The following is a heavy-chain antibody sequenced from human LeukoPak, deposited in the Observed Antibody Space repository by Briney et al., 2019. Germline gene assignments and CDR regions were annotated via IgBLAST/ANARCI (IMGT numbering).Heavy chain of an antibody. CDR1: GGTFSSYA. D-gene: IGHD1-26*01. CDR3: ARVLHSGTIH. CDR2: IIPIFGTA. J-gene: IGHJ4*02. V-gene: IGHV1-69*05. Sequence: ASVKVSCKASGGTFSSYAISWVRQAPGQGLEWMGRIIPIFGTANYAQKFQGRVTLTTDESTSTAYMELSSLRSEDTAVYYCARVLHSGTIHWGQGTLVTVSS.